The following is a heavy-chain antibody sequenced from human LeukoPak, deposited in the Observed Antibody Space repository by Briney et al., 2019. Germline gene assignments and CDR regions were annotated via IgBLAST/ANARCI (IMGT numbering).Heavy chain of an antibody. CDR3: ATQLRDFDGLSRGLVD. V-gene: IGHV1-2*02. Sequence: ASVKVSCKASGYTFTGHYLHWVRQAPGQGLEWMGCINPNSGDPNYAQRFQGRVTMTRDTSISTAYMELSRLRSDDTAVFYCATQLRDFDGLSRGLVDWGQGTLVTVSA. D-gene: IGHD3-9*01. CDR1: GYTFTGHY. CDR2: INPNSGDP. J-gene: IGHJ4*02.